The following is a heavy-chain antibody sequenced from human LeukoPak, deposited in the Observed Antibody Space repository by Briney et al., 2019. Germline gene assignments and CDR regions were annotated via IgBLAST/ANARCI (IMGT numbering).Heavy chain of an antibody. J-gene: IGHJ4*02. Sequence: GGSLRLSCAASGFTFSSYAMSWVRQAPGKGLEWVSAISGSDRSTYYADSVKGRFTISRDNSKNTLYMQMNSLRAEDTAVYYCAKDDDGSWSYPSFHYWGQGTLVTVSS. V-gene: IGHV3-23*01. CDR1: GFTFSSYA. D-gene: IGHD3-10*01. CDR2: ISGSDRST. CDR3: AKDDDGSWSYPSFHY.